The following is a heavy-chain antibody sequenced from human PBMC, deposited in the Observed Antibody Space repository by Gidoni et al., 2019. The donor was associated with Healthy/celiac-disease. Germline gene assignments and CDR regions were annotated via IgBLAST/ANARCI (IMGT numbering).Heavy chain of an antibody. CDR1: GGSISSSSYY. CDR3: ARQLFDWTFDY. Sequence: QLQLQESGPGLVKPSETLSLTCHVSGGSISSSSYYWGWIRQPPWKGLEWIGSIYYSGSTYYNPSLKSRVTISVDTSKNQFSLKLSSVTAADTAVYYCARQLFDWTFDYWGQGTLVTVSS. D-gene: IGHD3-9*01. J-gene: IGHJ4*02. V-gene: IGHV4-39*01. CDR2: IYYSGST.